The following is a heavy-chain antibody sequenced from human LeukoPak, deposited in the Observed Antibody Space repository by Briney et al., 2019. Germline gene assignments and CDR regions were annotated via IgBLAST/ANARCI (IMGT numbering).Heavy chain of an antibody. V-gene: IGHV4-34*01. CDR2: INHNGST. CDR3: ARSFSIAARPLFFDY. J-gene: IGHJ4*02. Sequence: SETLSLTCAVYGGSFSGYYWSWIRQPPAKGLELIGEINHNGSTNYNPSLKIRVTISVDTSKNQFSLKLSSVTAADTAVYYCARSFSIAARPLFFDYWGQGTLVTVSS. CDR1: GGSFSGYY. D-gene: IGHD6-6*01.